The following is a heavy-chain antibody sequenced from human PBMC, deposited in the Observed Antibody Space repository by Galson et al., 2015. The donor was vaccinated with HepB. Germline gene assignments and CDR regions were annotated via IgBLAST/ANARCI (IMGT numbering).Heavy chain of an antibody. D-gene: IGHD3-3*01. CDR3: ARDSPGAYYDFWSGYLDMDV. CDR2: INPSGGST. Sequence: SVKVSCKASGYTFTSYYMHWVRQAPGQGLEWMGIINPSGGSTSYAQKFQGRVTMTRDTSTSTVYMELSSLRSEDTAVYYCARDSPGAYYDFWSGYLDMDVWGKGTTVTVSS. J-gene: IGHJ6*04. CDR1: GYTFTSYY. V-gene: IGHV1-46*01.